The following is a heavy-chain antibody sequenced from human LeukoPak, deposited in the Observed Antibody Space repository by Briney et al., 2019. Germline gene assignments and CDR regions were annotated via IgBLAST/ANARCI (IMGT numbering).Heavy chain of an antibody. V-gene: IGHV3-7*03. CDR1: GFTFSSYW. CDR2: INHNGNVN. J-gene: IGHJ4*02. CDR3: ARSRIAAAHFDY. Sequence: GGSLRLSCAASGFTFSSYWMNWARQAPGKGLEWVASINHNGNVNYYVDSVKGRFTISRDNAKNSLYLQMSNLRAEDTAVYYCARSRIAAAHFDYWGQGTLVTVSS. D-gene: IGHD6-13*01.